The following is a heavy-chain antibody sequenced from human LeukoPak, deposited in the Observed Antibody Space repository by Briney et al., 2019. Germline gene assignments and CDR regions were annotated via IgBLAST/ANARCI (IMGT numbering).Heavy chain of an antibody. CDR1: GFPLSTSGMC. V-gene: IGHV2-70*11. CDR3: ARNLYSSGWSALDY. Sequence: SGPTLVNPTQTLTLTCTFSGFPLSTSGMCVSWIRQPPGKALEWLARIDWDDEKHYRTSLKTRLTISKDTSKNQVVLTMTNMDPVDTATYYCARNLYSSGWSALDYWGQGTLVTVSS. D-gene: IGHD6-19*01. J-gene: IGHJ4*02. CDR2: IDWDDEK.